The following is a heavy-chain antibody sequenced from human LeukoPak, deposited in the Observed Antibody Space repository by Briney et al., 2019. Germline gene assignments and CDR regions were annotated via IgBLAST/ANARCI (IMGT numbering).Heavy chain of an antibody. V-gene: IGHV4-39*07. J-gene: IGHJ4*02. CDR1: GGSIGSYY. CDR3: ARGGGYCSGGSCYSLYYFDY. CDR2: IYDSGST. D-gene: IGHD2-15*01. Sequence: PSETLSLTCTVSGGSIGSYYWGWIRQPPGKGLEWIGSIYDSGSTYYNPSLKSRVTISVDTSKNQFSLKRSAVTAADPAVDYVARGGGYCSGGSCYSLYYFDYWGQGTLVTVSS.